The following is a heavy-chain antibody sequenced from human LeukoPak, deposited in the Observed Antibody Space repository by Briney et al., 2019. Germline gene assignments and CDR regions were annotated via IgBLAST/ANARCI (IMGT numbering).Heavy chain of an antibody. CDR1: GFTVSSNY. Sequence: HTGGSLRLSCAASGFTVSSNYMSWVRQAPGKGLEWVSVIYSGGSTYYADSVKGRFTISRGNSKNTLYLQMNSLRAEDTAVYYCAREGVDYYDSSGYRFDYWGQGTLVTVSS. V-gene: IGHV3-66*01. CDR3: AREGVDYYDSSGYRFDY. CDR2: IYSGGST. D-gene: IGHD3-22*01. J-gene: IGHJ4*02.